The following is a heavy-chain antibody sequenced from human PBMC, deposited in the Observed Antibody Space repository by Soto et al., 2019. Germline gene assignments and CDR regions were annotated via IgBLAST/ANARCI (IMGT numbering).Heavy chain of an antibody. CDR3: AKNQGVELVPLATVDWFDP. V-gene: IGHV3-23*01. D-gene: IGHD1-26*01. J-gene: IGHJ5*02. CDR2: ISGSGFKK. CDR1: GFIFENFG. Sequence: GGSLTLSLAASGFIFENFGMSWVRQAPGKGLEWISSISGSGFKKYYADSVKGRFTISRDNSKSTVYLELNNLSAEDTAVYHCAKNQGVELVPLATVDWFDPWGQVSVVTVSS.